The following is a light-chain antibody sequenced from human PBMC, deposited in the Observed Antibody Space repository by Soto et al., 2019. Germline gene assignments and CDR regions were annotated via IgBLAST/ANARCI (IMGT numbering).Light chain of an antibody. CDR2: DAS. J-gene: IGKJ5*01. V-gene: IGKV1-33*01. CDR1: QDISNY. Sequence: DIQMTQSPSSLSASVGDRVTITCRASQDISNYLNWYQQRPGKAPKLLIYDASNLERGVPSRFSGTRSETNFTFAITSLQPEDVATYTCQQSDSLPISCDQAPLLEI. CDR3: QQSDSLPIS.